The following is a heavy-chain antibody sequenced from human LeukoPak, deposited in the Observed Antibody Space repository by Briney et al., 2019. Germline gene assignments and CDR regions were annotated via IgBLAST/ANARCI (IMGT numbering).Heavy chain of an antibody. D-gene: IGHD1-26*01. CDR2: IKGDESAR. CDR1: GFTFSTYW. Sequence: GGSLRLSCATSGFTFSTYWMAWVRQAPGKGLEWVANIKGDESARHQADSVKGRFTISRDNAQNSVYLQRSSQSGEDTAVYYCARDVGGSLAYWGQGTLVTVSS. CDR3: ARDVGGSLAY. J-gene: IGHJ4*02. V-gene: IGHV3-7*01.